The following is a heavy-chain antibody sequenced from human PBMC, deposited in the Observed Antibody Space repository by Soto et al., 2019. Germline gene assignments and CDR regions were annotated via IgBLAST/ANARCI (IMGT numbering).Heavy chain of an antibody. V-gene: IGHV1-46*01. CDR1: GYTFTSYY. D-gene: IGHD3-10*01. J-gene: IGHJ4*02. CDR3: ARVEKAAYGSGTTIFDY. CDR2: INPSGGST. Sequence: QVQLVQSGAEVKKPGASVKVSCKASGYTFTSYYMHWVRQAPGQGLEWMGIINPSGGSTSYAQKFRGRVTMTRDTSTSTGYIELSSLRSEDTAVYYCARVEKAAYGSGTTIFDYWGQGTLVTVSS.